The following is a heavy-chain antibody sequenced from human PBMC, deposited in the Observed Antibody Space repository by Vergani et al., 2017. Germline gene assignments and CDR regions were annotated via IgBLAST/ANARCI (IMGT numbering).Heavy chain of an antibody. J-gene: IGHJ5*02. Sequence: QVQLQESGPGLVKPSETLSLTCTVSGGSISSYYWSWIRQPPGKGLEWIGYIYYSGSTTYNPSLKSRVTISVDTSKNQFSLKLSSVTAADTAVYYCARGQLRGNWFDPWGQGTLVTVSS. V-gene: IGHV4-59*01. CDR3: ARGQLRGNWFDP. CDR1: GGSISSYY. D-gene: IGHD1-7*01. CDR2: IYYSGST.